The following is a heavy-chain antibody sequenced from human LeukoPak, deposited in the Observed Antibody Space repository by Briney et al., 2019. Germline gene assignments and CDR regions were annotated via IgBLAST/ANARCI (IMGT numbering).Heavy chain of an antibody. D-gene: IGHD3-10*01. CDR2: IRSKAYGGTT. J-gene: IGHJ4*02. Sequence: GGSLRLSCTASGFTFGDYAMSWVRQAPGKGLEWVGFIRSKAYGGTTEYAASVKGRFTISRDDSENIAYLQMNNLKTEETAVYFCTSGVVRGVLGYWGQGTLVTVSS. V-gene: IGHV3-49*04. CDR3: TSGVVRGVLGY. CDR1: GFTFGDYA.